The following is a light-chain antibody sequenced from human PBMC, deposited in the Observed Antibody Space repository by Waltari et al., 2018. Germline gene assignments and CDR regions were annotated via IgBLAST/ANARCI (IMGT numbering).Light chain of an antibody. CDR2: DTS. CDR1: QTIFNS. V-gene: IGKV1-39*01. J-gene: IGKJ2*01. Sequence: DIQMTQSPSPLSASVGDRVTITSRASQTIFNSLNCYQHKPGKAPKLLISDTSTLQSGVPSRFSGRGSGTEFTLTISRLQPEDFGTYYCQQSYTLPYTFGQGTKLDI. CDR3: QQSYTLPYT.